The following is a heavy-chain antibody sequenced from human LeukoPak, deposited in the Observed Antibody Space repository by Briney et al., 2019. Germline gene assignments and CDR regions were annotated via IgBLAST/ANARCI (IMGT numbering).Heavy chain of an antibody. V-gene: IGHV1-69*06. CDR3: ARIRDGYNDAYDL. J-gene: IGHJ3*01. Sequence: GSSVKVSCKASGGTFGSYGISWVRQAPGQGLEWMGGIIPIFGSTNYAQKFQGRVTITADKSMSIAYMELSSLRSEDTAIYYCARIRDGYNDAYDLWGQGTVVTVPS. D-gene: IGHD5-24*01. CDR1: GGTFGSYG. CDR2: IIPIFGST.